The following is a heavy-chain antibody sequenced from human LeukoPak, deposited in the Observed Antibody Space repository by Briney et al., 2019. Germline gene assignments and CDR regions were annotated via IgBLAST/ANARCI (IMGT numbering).Heavy chain of an antibody. Sequence: SETLSLTCTVSGASISSSNWWSWVRQPPGKGLEWIGEIYHSGSTNYNPSLKSRVTISVDKSKNQFSLKLSSVTAADTAVYYCARVGLLGYFDYWGQGTLVTVSS. D-gene: IGHD3/OR15-3a*01. J-gene: IGHJ4*02. V-gene: IGHV4-4*02. CDR3: ARVGLLGYFDY. CDR1: GASISSSNW. CDR2: IYHSGST.